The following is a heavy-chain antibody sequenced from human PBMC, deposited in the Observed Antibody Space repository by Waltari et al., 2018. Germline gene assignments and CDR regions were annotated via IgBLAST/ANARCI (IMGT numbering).Heavy chain of an antibody. CDR2: IYHSGST. CDR3: AIPYGDYDYFDY. Sequence: QVQLQESGPGLVKPSETLSLTCAVSGYSISSGYYWGWIRQPPGKGLEWIGSIYHSGSTYYTPSLKSPVTISVEPSKNHVSLKRSSVTAADTAVYYCAIPYGDYDYFDYWGQGTLVTVSS. V-gene: IGHV4-38-2*01. D-gene: IGHD4-17*01. CDR1: GYSISSGYY. J-gene: IGHJ4*02.